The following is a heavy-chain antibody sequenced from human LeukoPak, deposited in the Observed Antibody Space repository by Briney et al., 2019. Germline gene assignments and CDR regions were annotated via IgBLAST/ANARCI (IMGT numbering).Heavy chain of an antibody. CDR3: ARRLRGGSSWYFDY. CDR2: IYYSGST. CDR1: GGSISSYY. J-gene: IGHJ4*02. Sequence: SETLSLTCTVSGGSISSYYWSWIRRPPGKGLEWIGYIYYSGSTNYNPSLKSRVTISVDTSKNQFSLKLSSVTAADTAVYYCARRLRGGSSWYFDYWGQGTLVTVSS. V-gene: IGHV4-59*08. D-gene: IGHD6-13*01.